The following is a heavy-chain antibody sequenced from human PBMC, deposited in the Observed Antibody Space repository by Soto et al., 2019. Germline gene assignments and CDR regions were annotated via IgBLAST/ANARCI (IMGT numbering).Heavy chain of an antibody. CDR2: IIPIFDTA. D-gene: IGHD2-21*02. Sequence: QVQLVQSGAEMKKPGSSVKVSCKASGGTFSNYAISWVRQAPGQGLEWMGGIIPIFDTANYAQKFQGRVTITADESTSTAYMELRSLRSEDTAVYYCARDTPEMAAIPTYFDSWGQGTLVTVSS. J-gene: IGHJ4*02. CDR3: ARDTPEMAAIPTYFDS. V-gene: IGHV1-69*12. CDR1: GGTFSNYA.